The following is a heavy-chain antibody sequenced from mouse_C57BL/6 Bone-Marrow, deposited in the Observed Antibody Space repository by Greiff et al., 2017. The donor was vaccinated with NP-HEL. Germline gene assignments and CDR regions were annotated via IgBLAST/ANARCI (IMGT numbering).Heavy chain of an antibody. Sequence: VQLKESGPELVKPGASVKISCKASGYSFTGYYMNWVKQSPEKSLEWIGEINPSTGGTTYNQKFKAKATLTVDKSSSTAYMQLKSLTSEDSAVYYCARVDSSCFAWFAYWGQGTLVTVSA. V-gene: IGHV1-42*01. CDR2: INPSTGGT. CDR1: GYSFTGYY. D-gene: IGHD3-2*02. J-gene: IGHJ3*01. CDR3: ARVDSSCFAWFAY.